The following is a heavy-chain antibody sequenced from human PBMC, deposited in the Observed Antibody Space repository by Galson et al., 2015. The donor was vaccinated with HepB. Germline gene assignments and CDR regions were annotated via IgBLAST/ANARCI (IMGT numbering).Heavy chain of an antibody. J-gene: IGHJ5*02. V-gene: IGHV3-48*01. CDR1: GFTFSSYS. CDR3: AKALGIVVVPAAITWFDP. D-gene: IGHD2-2*01. CDR2: ISSSGSTI. Sequence: SLRLSCAASGFTFSSYSMNWVRQAPGKGLEWVAYISSSGSTIYYADSVKGRFTISRDNSKNSLYLLMNSLRAEDTAVYYCAKALGIVVVPAAITWFDPWGQGTLVTVSS.